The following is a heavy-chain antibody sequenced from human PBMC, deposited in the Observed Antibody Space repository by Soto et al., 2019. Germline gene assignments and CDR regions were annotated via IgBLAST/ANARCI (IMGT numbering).Heavy chain of an antibody. CDR3: AKDQVRLAARLPNWFDP. Sequence: QVQLVESGGGVVQPGRSLRLSCAASGFTFSSYGMHWVRQAPGKGLEWVAVISYDGSNKYYADSVKGRFTISRDNSKNTLYLQMNSLRAEDTAVYYCAKDQVRLAARLPNWFDPWGQGTLVTVSS. J-gene: IGHJ5*02. D-gene: IGHD6-6*01. CDR1: GFTFSSYG. CDR2: ISYDGSNK. V-gene: IGHV3-30*18.